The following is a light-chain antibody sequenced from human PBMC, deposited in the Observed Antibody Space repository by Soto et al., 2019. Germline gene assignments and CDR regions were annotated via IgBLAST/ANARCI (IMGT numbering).Light chain of an antibody. Sequence: EIVLTQSPGTLSLSPGERATLSCRASQSVSSSYLAWYQQKPGQAPRLLIYGASSRATGIPGRFSGSGSGTDFTLTISRLAPEDFAVYYFQQYGSSPRTFGQGTKVEIK. J-gene: IGKJ1*01. V-gene: IGKV3-20*01. CDR1: QSVSSSY. CDR3: QQYGSSPRT. CDR2: GAS.